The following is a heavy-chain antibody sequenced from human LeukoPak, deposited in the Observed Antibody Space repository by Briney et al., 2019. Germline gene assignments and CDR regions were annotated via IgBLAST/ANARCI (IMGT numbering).Heavy chain of an antibody. Sequence: GGSLRLSCAASGFTFDDYAMHWVRQAPGKGLEWVSGISWHSGSIGYADSVKGRFTISRDNAKNSLYLQMNSLRAEDTALYYCAKDIVSTSSNWSDPWGQGTLVTVSS. D-gene: IGHD2-2*01. V-gene: IGHV3-9*01. CDR2: ISWHSGSI. CDR3: AKDIVSTSSNWSDP. CDR1: GFTFDDYA. J-gene: IGHJ5*02.